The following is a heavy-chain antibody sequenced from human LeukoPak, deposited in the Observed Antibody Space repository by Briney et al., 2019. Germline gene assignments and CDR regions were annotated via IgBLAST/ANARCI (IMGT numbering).Heavy chain of an antibody. D-gene: IGHD1-26*01. CDR1: GGSISGYF. Sequence: SETLSLTCTVSGGSISGYFWSWIRQPPGKGLEWIGYIYYSGSTNYNPSLKSRVTISADTSKNQFSLKLSSVTAADSAVYYCARDWVSGSSQRIDYWGQGTLVTVSS. CDR3: ARDWVSGSSQRIDY. CDR2: IYYSGST. J-gene: IGHJ4*02. V-gene: IGHV4-59*01.